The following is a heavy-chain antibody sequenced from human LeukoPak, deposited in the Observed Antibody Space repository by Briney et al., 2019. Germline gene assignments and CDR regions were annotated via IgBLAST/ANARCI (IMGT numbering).Heavy chain of an antibody. Sequence: GGSLRLSCAASGFTFSSYGMHWVRQAPGKGLEWVAVIWYDGSNKYYADSVKGRFTISRDNSKNTLYLQMNSLRAEDTAVYYCARGVAEKGYCSGGSCYPNWFDPWGQETLVTVSS. D-gene: IGHD2-15*01. J-gene: IGHJ5*02. CDR1: GFTFSSYG. CDR2: IWYDGSNK. CDR3: ARGVAEKGYCSGGSCYPNWFDP. V-gene: IGHV3-33*01.